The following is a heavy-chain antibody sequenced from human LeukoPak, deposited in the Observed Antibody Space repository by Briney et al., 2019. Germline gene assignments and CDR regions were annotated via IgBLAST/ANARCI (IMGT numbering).Heavy chain of an antibody. V-gene: IGHV1-18*01. CDR3: ARESTPYCSSTSCYLYNWFDP. Sequence: GASVKVSCKASGYTFTSYGISWVRQAPGQGLEWMGWISAYYGNTNYAQKLQGRVTMTTDTSTSTAYMELRSLRSDDTAVYYCARESTPYCSSTSCYLYNWFDPWGQGTLVTVSS. J-gene: IGHJ5*02. CDR1: GYTFTSYG. CDR2: ISAYYGNT. D-gene: IGHD2-2*01.